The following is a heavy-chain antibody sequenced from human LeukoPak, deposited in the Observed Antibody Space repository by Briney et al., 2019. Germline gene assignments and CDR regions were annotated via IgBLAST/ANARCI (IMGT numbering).Heavy chain of an antibody. CDR2: ISSSSNTI. Sequence: PGGSLRLSCAASGFTFSSYSMNWVRQAPGKGLEWVSYISSSSNTIYYADSVKGRFTISRDNAKNSLYLQMNSLRAEDTAVYYCARDQDGFDWGQGTLVTVSS. CDR1: GFTFSSYS. J-gene: IGHJ4*02. CDR3: ARDQDGFD. V-gene: IGHV3-48*01. D-gene: IGHD5-24*01.